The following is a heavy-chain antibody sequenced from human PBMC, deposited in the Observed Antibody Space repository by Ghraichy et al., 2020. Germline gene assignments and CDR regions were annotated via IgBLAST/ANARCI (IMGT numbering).Heavy chain of an antibody. Sequence: LSLTCAASGFTFSSYAMNWVRQAPGKGLEWVSAISVSGGSTYYADSVKGRFTISRDNSKNTLYLQMNSLRADDTAVYYCGKDEPHYDSSGSHHVRNDYWGQGSLVTVPS. V-gene: IGHV3-23*01. CDR2: ISVSGGST. J-gene: IGHJ4*02. CDR1: GFTFSSYA. CDR3: GKDEPHYDSSGSHHVRNDY. D-gene: IGHD3-22*01.